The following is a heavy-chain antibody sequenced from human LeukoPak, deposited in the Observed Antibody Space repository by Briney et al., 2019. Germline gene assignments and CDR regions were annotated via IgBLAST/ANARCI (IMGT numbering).Heavy chain of an antibody. D-gene: IGHD2-15*01. Sequence: PGGSLRLSCAASGFTFSSYWMSWVRQDPGKGLERVANIKQDGSEKYYVDSVKGRFTISRDNAKNSLYLQMNSLRAEDTAVYYCARGSSGGMGYNWFDPWGQGTLVTVSS. J-gene: IGHJ5*02. CDR3: ARGSSGGMGYNWFDP. CDR1: GFTFSSYW. V-gene: IGHV3-7*01. CDR2: IKQDGSEK.